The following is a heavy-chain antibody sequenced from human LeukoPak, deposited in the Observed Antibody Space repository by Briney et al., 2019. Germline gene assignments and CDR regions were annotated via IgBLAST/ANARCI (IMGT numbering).Heavy chain of an antibody. CDR3: AHYGSGSTVYYYGMDV. Sequence: GASVKASCKVSGYTLTELSMHWVRQAPGKGLEWMGGFDPEDGETIYAQKFQGRVTMTEDTSTDTAYMELSSLRSEDTAVYYCAHYGSGSTVYYYGMDVWGQGTTVTVSS. CDR1: GYTLTELS. V-gene: IGHV1-24*01. J-gene: IGHJ6*02. D-gene: IGHD3-10*01. CDR2: FDPEDGET.